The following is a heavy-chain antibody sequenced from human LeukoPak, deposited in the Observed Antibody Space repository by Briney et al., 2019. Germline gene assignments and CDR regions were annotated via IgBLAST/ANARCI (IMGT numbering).Heavy chain of an antibody. Sequence: PGGSLRLSCAASGFTFSSYIMHWVRQAPGKGLEWVAVISYDGSNKYHADSVKGHFTISRDNSKNTLYLLMNSLRTEDTAVYYCAREKERSGSYWFDPWGQGTLVTVSS. CDR2: ISYDGSNK. V-gene: IGHV3-30*04. D-gene: IGHD1-26*01. J-gene: IGHJ5*02. CDR1: GFTFSSYI. CDR3: AREKERSGSYWFDP.